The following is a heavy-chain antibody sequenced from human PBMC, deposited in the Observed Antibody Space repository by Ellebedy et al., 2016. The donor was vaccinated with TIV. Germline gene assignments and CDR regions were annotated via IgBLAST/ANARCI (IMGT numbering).Heavy chain of an antibody. Sequence: SETLSLTCTVSGGSISSYYWSWIRQPPGKGLEWIGYIYYSGSTNYNPSLKSRVTISVDTSKNQFSLKLSSVTAADTAVYYCARGTVGATPDFDYWGQGTLVTVSS. V-gene: IGHV4-59*12. CDR1: GGSISSYY. CDR3: ARGTVGATPDFDY. D-gene: IGHD1-26*01. CDR2: IYYSGST. J-gene: IGHJ4*02.